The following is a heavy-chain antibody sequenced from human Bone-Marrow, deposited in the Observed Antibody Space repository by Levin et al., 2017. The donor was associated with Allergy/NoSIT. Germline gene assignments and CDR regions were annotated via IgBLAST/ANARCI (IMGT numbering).Heavy chain of an antibody. CDR1: GFTFSNYW. CDR2: IKQDGSEK. Sequence: AGGSLRLSCAASGFTFSNYWMTWVRQAPGKGLEWVANIKQDGSEKFYVDSVKGRFTISRDNAKNSLYLQMNSLRVEDTAVYYCARGGSESDYWGQGTLVTVSS. V-gene: IGHV3-7*01. J-gene: IGHJ4*02. CDR3: ARGGSESDY.